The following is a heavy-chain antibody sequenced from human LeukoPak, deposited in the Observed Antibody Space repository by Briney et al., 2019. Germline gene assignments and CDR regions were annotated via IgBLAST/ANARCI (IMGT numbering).Heavy chain of an antibody. CDR3: ARDRRITMIPSNWFDP. V-gene: IGHV4-59*01. D-gene: IGHD3-22*01. CDR1: GGSISSYY. CDR2: IYYSGRT. Sequence: SETLSLTCTVSGGSISSYYWSWIRQPPGKGLEWIGYIYYSGRTNYNPSLKSRVTISVDTSKNQFSLKLSSVTAADTAVYYCARDRRITMIPSNWFDPWGQGTLVTVSS. J-gene: IGHJ5*02.